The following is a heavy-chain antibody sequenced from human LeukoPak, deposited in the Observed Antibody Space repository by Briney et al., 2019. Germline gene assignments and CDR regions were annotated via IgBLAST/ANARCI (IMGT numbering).Heavy chain of an antibody. V-gene: IGHV4-30-2*01. CDR2: IYHSGRT. D-gene: IGHD1-7*01. CDR1: GGSISSGDYY. Sequence: PSETLSLTCTVSGGSISSGDYYWSWIRQPPGKGLEWIVYIYHSGRTYYNPSLKSRVTISVDRSKNQFSLKLSSVTAADTAVYYCARDSYNWNYIGSFAPMGAFDIWGQGTMVTVSS. J-gene: IGHJ3*02. CDR3: ARDSYNWNYIGSFAPMGAFDI.